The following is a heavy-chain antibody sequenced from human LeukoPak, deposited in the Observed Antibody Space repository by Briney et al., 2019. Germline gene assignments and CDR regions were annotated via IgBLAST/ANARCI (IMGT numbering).Heavy chain of an antibody. CDR2: ISSSSSYI. J-gene: IGHJ6*03. V-gene: IGHV3-21*01. D-gene: IGHD4-17*01. CDR1: GFTFSSYS. Sequence: GGSLRLSCAASGFTFSSYSMNWVRQAPGKGLEWVSSISSSSSYIYYADSVKGRFTISRDNAKNSLYLQMNGLRAEDTAVYYCARVPTTVTEYYYYYYMDVWGKGITVTVSS. CDR3: ARVPTTVTEYYYYYYMDV.